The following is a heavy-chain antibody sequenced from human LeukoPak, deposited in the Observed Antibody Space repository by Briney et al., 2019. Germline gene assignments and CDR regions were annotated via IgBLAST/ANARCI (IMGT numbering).Heavy chain of an antibody. D-gene: IGHD3-10*01. CDR2: INSDGSST. CDR1: GFTFSSYW. CDR3: ARVPSFEYYYGSGSYFDY. J-gene: IGHJ4*02. V-gene: IGHV3-74*01. Sequence: GGSLRLSCAASGFTFSSYWMHWVRQAPGKGLVWVSRINSDGSSTSYADSVKGRFTISRDNAKNTLYLQMNSLRAEDTAVYYCARVPSFEYYYGSGSYFDYWGQGTLVTVSS.